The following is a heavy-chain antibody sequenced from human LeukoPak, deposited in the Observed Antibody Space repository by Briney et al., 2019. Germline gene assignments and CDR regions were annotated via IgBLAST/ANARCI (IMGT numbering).Heavy chain of an antibody. CDR3: AKGRGKDGQNLFDY. V-gene: IGHV3-30*02. D-gene: IGHD5-24*01. Sequence: GGSLRLSCAASGFTFSIYGMHWVRQAPGKGLEWVTFIRSDGSKTHYADSVKGRFTISRDNSKNTLYLQIDNLRVDDTAVYYCAKGRGKDGQNLFDYWGQGTLISVSS. J-gene: IGHJ4*02. CDR2: IRSDGSKT. CDR1: GFTFSIYG.